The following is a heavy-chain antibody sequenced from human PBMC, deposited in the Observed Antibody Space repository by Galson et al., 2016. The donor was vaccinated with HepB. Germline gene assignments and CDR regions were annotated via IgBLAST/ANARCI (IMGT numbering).Heavy chain of an antibody. D-gene: IGHD3-10*01. V-gene: IGHV5-51*01. CDR1: EYSFTGYW. CDR3: ARLVRGDAFDI. Sequence: QSGAEVKKPGESLKISCKGSEYSFTGYWIGWVRQMPGKGLEWMGIVYSGDSDARYSPSFQGQVTISADKSINTAYLQWSSLKASDPAIYYCARLVRGDAFDIWGQGTLVIVSS. CDR2: VYSGDSDA. J-gene: IGHJ3*02.